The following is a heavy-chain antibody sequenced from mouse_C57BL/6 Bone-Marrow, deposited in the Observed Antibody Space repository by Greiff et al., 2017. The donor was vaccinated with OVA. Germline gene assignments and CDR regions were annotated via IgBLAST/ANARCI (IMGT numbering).Heavy chain of an antibody. V-gene: IGHV5-4*03. Sequence: EVKLVESGGGLVKPGGSLKLSCAASGFTFSSYAMSWVRQTPEKRLEWVATISDGGSYTYYPDNVKGRFTISRDNAKNNLYLQMSHLKSEDTAMYYCARGLRAMDYWGQGTSVTVSS. CDR3: ARGLRAMDY. J-gene: IGHJ4*01. CDR2: ISDGGSYT. CDR1: GFTFSSYA.